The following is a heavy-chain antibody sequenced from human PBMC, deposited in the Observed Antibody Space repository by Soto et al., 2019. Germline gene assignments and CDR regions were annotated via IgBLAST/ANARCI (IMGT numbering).Heavy chain of an antibody. D-gene: IGHD4-4*01. CDR3: ARAVGPYSNDPSDYYYLMDV. CDR2: IIPIFGTA. V-gene: IGHV1-69*13. Sequence: SVRVSCKACGGTFSSYAISWVRQAPGQGLEWMGGIIPIFGTANYAQKFQGRVTITADESTSTAYMELSSLRSEDTAVYYCARAVGPYSNDPSDYYYLMDVWAQGTTDTVSS. CDR1: GGTFSSYA. J-gene: IGHJ6*02.